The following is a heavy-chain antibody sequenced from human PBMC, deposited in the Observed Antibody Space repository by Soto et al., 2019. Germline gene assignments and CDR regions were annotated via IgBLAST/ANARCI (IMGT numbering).Heavy chain of an antibody. D-gene: IGHD5-12*01. CDR3: ARVLEDIVATIEEYYFDY. J-gene: IGHJ4*02. CDR2: ISSSSSTI. Sequence: GGPRLSCAASGFTFSSYSMNWVRQAPGKGLEWVSYISSSSSTIYYADSVKGRFTISRDNAKNSLYLQMNSLRAEDTAVYYCARVLEDIVATIEEYYFDYWGQGTLVTVSS. CDR1: GFTFSSYS. V-gene: IGHV3-48*01.